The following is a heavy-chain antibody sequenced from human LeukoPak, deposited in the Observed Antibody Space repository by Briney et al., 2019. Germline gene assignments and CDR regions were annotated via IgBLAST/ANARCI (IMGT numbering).Heavy chain of an antibody. CDR1: GGSISCDW. D-gene: IGHD2-15*01. V-gene: IGHV4-59*01. CDR2: IYYSGST. J-gene: IGHJ4*02. Sequence: SETLSLTCTVSGGSISCDWWSWIRQPPGKGLEWIGYIYYSGSTNYNPSLKSRVTISVDTSKNQFSLKLSSVTAADTAVYYCARAQYCSGGSCYFNYWGQGTLVTVSS. CDR3: ARAQYCSGGSCYFNY.